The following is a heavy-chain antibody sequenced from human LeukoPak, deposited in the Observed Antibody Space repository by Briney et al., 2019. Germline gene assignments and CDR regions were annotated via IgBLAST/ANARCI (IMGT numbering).Heavy chain of an antibody. Sequence: PGGSLRLSCAASGFTFSSYAMSWVRQAPGRGLEWVSGISSSGSSTYYADSVKGRFSISRDNFQNTLDLQMNSLRAQDSAVYYCTKGGSAYCSRGVCSSRVVAAIDYWGQGTLVAVSS. D-gene: IGHD2-8*02. J-gene: IGHJ4*02. CDR3: TKGGSAYCSRGVCSSRVVAAIDY. V-gene: IGHV3-23*01. CDR1: GFTFSSYA. CDR2: ISSSGSST.